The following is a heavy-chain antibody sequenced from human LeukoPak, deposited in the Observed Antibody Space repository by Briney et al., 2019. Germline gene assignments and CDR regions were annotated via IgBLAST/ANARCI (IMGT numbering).Heavy chain of an antibody. Sequence: SETLSLTCTVSGGSISSYHWSWIRQPPGKGLEWLGYIYYSGSTNYNPSLKSRVTISVDTSKNQFSLKLSSVTAADTAVYYCARHAGYSSGWYQELDYWDQGTLVTVSS. V-gene: IGHV4-59*01. CDR2: IYYSGST. CDR1: GGSISSYH. CDR3: ARHAGYSSGWYQELDY. J-gene: IGHJ4*02. D-gene: IGHD6-19*01.